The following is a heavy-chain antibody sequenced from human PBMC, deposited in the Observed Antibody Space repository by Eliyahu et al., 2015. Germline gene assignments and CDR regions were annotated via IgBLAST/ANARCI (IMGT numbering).Heavy chain of an antibody. V-gene: IGHV4-38-2*01. D-gene: IGHD3/OR15-3a*01. CDR1: XYXXXXGFY. J-gene: IGHJ4*02. CDR2: VYRDGIT. CDR3: ARQDWGANPFVRNFDY. Sequence: HVQLQESGPGLVRXSETLSLTCAXSXYXXXXGFYWGXXRRSPGKGLEWIGSVYRDGITHYNPSLKSRVTISVDTSNDHFSLKLTSVTAADTAVYYCARQDWGANPFVRNFDYWGQGTLVTVSS.